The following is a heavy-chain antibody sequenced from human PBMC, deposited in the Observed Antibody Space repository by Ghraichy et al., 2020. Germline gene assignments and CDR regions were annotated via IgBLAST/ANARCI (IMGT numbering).Heavy chain of an antibody. J-gene: IGHJ3*02. CDR1: GGSISTSSFY. CDR2: THYSGSA. D-gene: IGHD2-15*01. Sequence: SETLSLTCTVSGGSISTSSFYWGWIRLPPGKGLEWIGSTHYSGSAFYNPSLKSRAIISMDTSKNQFSLKLTSVTAADTAVYYCARIAWCSAGNFYSGINAFHIWGQGTMVTVSS. V-gene: IGHV4-39*01. CDR3: ARIAWCSAGNFYSGINAFHI.